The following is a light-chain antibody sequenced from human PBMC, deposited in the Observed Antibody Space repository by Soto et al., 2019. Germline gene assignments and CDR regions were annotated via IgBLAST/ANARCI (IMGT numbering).Light chain of an antibody. J-gene: IGLJ3*02. CDR2: EVT. Sequence: PALTQPPSASGSPGQSVTISCTGTSSDVGGYNYVSWYQQYPGRAPKLMIYEVTKRPSGVPDRFSGSKSGNTASLTVSGLQAEDEADYYCSSYAASNNFYFVFGGGTKVTVL. V-gene: IGLV2-8*01. CDR3: SSYAASNNFYFV. CDR1: SSDVGGYNY.